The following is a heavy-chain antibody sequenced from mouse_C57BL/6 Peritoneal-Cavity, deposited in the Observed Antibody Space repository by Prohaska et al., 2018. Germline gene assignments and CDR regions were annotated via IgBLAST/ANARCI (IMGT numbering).Heavy chain of an antibody. D-gene: IGHD1-1*01. J-gene: IGHJ2*01. V-gene: IGHV1-9*01. CDR3: ARGTTVPDFDY. Sequence: KLTCKATGYTFTGYWIEWVKQRPGHGLEWIGEILPGSGSTNYNEKFKSKATFTADTSSNTAYMQLSSPTTEDSAIYYCARGTTVPDFDYWGQGNTRTVSS. CDR1: GYTFTGYW. CDR2: ILPGSGST.